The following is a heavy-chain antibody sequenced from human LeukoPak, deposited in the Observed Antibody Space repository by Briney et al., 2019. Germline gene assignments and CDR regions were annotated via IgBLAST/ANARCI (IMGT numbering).Heavy chain of an antibody. Sequence: SETLSLTCTVSGGSIGSTNYYWGWIRQPPGKGLEWIGSIHYTGSTNYNPSLKSRVTISVDTSKNQFSLKLSSVTAADTAVYYCARNYYYGMDVWGQGTTVTVSS. CDR3: ARNYYYGMDV. V-gene: IGHV4-39*07. J-gene: IGHJ6*02. CDR1: GGSIGSTNYY. CDR2: IHYTGST.